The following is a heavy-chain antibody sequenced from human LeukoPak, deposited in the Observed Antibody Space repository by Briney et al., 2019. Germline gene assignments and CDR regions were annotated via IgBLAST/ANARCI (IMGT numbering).Heavy chain of an antibody. CDR2: INPNSGDT. Sequence: GASVKVSCKASGYTFTAYFMHWVRQAPGQGLEWMGRINPNSGDTHYAQNFQGRVTMTRDTSISTAYMELTRLKSDDTAVYYCARGRGIAALNWFDPWGQGTLVTVSS. CDR1: GYTFTAYF. CDR3: ARGRGIAALNWFDP. D-gene: IGHD6-13*01. J-gene: IGHJ5*02. V-gene: IGHV1-2*06.